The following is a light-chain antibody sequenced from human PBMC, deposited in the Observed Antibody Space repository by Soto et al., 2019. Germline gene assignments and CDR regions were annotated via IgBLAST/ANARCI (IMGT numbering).Light chain of an antibody. CDR1: QSVSSN. CDR2: GAS. J-gene: IGKJ3*01. CDR3: QQYDNWPPFT. V-gene: IGKV3-15*01. Sequence: EIVMTQSPATLSVSPGERATLSCRASQSVSSNLAWYQQKPGQAPRLLIYGASTRATGIPARFSGSASGTDFTLTISSLESEDFAVYYCQQYDNWPPFTFGPGTKVDIK.